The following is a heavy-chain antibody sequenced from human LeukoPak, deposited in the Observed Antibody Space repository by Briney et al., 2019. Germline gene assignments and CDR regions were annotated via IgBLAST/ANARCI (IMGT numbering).Heavy chain of an antibody. CDR1: GFTFSSYA. J-gene: IGHJ6*02. V-gene: IGHV3-30-3*01. CDR3: ARDYAIFGVGIRARYYYYGMDV. CDR2: ISYDGSNK. Sequence: PGGSLRLSCAASGFTFSSYAMHWVRQAPGKGLEWVAVISYDGSNKYYADSVKGRFTISRDNSKNTLYLQMNSLRAEDTAVYYCARDYAIFGVGIRARYYYYGMDVWGQGTTVTVSS. D-gene: IGHD3-3*01.